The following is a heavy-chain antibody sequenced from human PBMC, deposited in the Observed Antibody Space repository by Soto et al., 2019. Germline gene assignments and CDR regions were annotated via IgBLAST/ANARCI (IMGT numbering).Heavy chain of an antibody. CDR3: ARLVVVAPVANA. Sequence: QLKLQESGPGLVKPSETLSLTCSVSGCSISYNSYYWGWIRQPPGKGLEWVGGIFYTGTTYYSPSLKDRLTISVDTSKNSFSLNLTSVTAADTAVYFCARLVVVAPVANAWGKGTLVTVSS. CDR1: GCSISYNSYY. V-gene: IGHV4-39*02. D-gene: IGHD2-2*01. J-gene: IGHJ5*02. CDR2: IFYTGTT.